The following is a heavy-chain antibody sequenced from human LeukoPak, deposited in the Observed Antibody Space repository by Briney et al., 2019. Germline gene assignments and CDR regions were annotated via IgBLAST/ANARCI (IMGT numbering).Heavy chain of an antibody. CDR1: GYTLTELS. CDR2: FDPEDGET. CDR3: ATEGRDPSSGYYYRVGAFDI. V-gene: IGHV1-24*01. D-gene: IGHD3-22*01. J-gene: IGHJ3*02. Sequence: ASVKVSCKVSGYTLTELSMHWVRQAPGKGLEWMGGFDPEDGETIYAQKFQGRVTMTEDTSTDTAYMELSSLRSEDTAVYYCATEGRDPSSGYYYRVGAFDIWGQGTMVTVSS.